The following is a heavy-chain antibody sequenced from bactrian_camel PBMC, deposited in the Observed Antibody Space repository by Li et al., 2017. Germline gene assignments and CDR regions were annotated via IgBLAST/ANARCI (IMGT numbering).Heavy chain of an antibody. CDR3: AARPVNTRACVAGGRYEFGY. J-gene: IGHJ6*01. CDR1: GFTSANSD. Sequence: DVQLVESGGGLVQPGGSLRLSCAASGFTSANSDMSWVRQAPGKGLEWVSRINSGDGSTVYADSVKGRFTISKDNAKNTLYLQMDNLQPEDTAVYYCAARPVNTRACVAGGRYEFGYWGQGTQVTVSS. D-gene: IGHD1*01. CDR2: INSGDGST. V-gene: IGHV3S40*01.